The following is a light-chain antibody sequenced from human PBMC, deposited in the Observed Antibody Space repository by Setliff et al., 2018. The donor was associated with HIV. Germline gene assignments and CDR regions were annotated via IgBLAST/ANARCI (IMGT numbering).Light chain of an antibody. CDR2: DVT. Sequence: QSALTQPRSVSGSPGQSVTITCTGTSSNIGTYNYVPWYQQHPGKAPKLMIYDVTKRPSGVPDRFSGSKSGNTASLTISGLQTEDEADYCCCSYAGSSVSYVFGTGTKVTVL. J-gene: IGLJ1*01. CDR1: SSNIGTYNY. V-gene: IGLV2-11*01. CDR3: CSYAGSSVSYV.